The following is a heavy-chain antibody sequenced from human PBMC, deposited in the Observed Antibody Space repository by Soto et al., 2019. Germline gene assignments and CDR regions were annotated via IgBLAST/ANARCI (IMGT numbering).Heavy chain of an antibody. CDR2: IYHSGST. Sequence: KPSETLSLTCAVSGGSISSINWWSWVRQPPGKGLEWIGEIYHSGSTNYNPFCKSGVTISVDKSKNQFSLKLSSVTAADTAVYYCARRISITMVRGGTNWFDPWGQGTLVTVSS. J-gene: IGHJ5*02. D-gene: IGHD3-10*01. CDR1: GGSISSINW. CDR3: ARRISITMVRGGTNWFDP. V-gene: IGHV4-4*02.